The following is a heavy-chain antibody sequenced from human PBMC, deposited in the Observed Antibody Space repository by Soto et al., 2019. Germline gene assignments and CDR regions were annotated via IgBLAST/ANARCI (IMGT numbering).Heavy chain of an antibody. CDR1: GFTFSSYS. CDR2: ISSSSSYI. Sequence: EVQLVESWGGLVKPGGSLRLSCAASGFTFSSYSMNWVRQAPGKGVECVSSISSSSSYIYYADSVKGLFTISRDNAKNSLYLQMNSLRAEDTAVYYCARGDSSSCDFDYWGQGPLVTVSS. V-gene: IGHV3-21*01. D-gene: IGHD6-13*01. CDR3: ARGDSSSCDFDY. J-gene: IGHJ4*02.